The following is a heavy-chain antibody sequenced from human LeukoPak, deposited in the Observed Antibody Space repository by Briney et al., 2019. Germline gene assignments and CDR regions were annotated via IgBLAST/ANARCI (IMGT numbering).Heavy chain of an antibody. CDR2: ISGSGGST. Sequence: GGSLRLSCAASGFTFSSYAMSWVRQAPGKGLEWVSAISGSGGSTYYADSVKGRFTISRDNSKNTLYLQMNSLRAEDTAVYYCANLMYDYVWGSYRFPSLDGDYWGQGTLVTVSS. V-gene: IGHV3-23*01. J-gene: IGHJ4*02. CDR1: GFTFSSYA. CDR3: ANLMYDYVWGSYRFPSLDGDY. D-gene: IGHD3-16*02.